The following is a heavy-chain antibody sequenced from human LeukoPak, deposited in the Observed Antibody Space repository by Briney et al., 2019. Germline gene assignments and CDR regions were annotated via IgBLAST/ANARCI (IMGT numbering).Heavy chain of an antibody. CDR3: AKGSTGGKVDWFDP. J-gene: IGHJ5*02. CDR2: FTAYGGT. CDR1: GFIFSDYT. Sequence: PGGSLGLSCAASGFIFSDYTMMWVRRAPGNGLQWVATFTAYGGTYYAASVKGRFAISRDNSRDTVSLYMNSLRVEDTAMYYCAKGSTGGKVDWFDPWGPGTLVTVSS. V-gene: IGHV3-23*01. D-gene: IGHD4-23*01.